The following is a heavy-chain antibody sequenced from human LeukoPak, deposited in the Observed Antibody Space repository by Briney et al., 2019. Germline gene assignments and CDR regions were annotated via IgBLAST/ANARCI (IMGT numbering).Heavy chain of an antibody. CDR3: AELGITMIGGV. V-gene: IGHV3-23*01. Sequence: PGGSLRLSCAASGFTFSNYAMSWVRQAPGKGLEWVSTISNANGDTYYADSVKGRFTISRDNSKNTLYLQMNSLRAEDTAVYYCAELGITMIGGVWGKGTTVTISS. CDR1: GFTFSNYA. J-gene: IGHJ6*04. CDR2: ISNANGDT. D-gene: IGHD3-10*02.